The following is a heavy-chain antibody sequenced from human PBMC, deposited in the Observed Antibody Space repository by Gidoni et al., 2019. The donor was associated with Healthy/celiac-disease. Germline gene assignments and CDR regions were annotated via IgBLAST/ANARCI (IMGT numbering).Heavy chain of an antibody. CDR1: GFTFSSYG. CDR3: AKGPYSSSLSY. J-gene: IGHJ4*02. Sequence: QVQLVESGGGVVQPGRSLRLLCAASGFTFSSYGMHWVRQAPGKGREWVAVISYDGSNKYYADSVKGRFTISRDNSKNTLYLQMNSLRAEDTAVYYCAKGPYSSSLSYWGQGTLVTVSS. D-gene: IGHD6-6*01. V-gene: IGHV3-30*18. CDR2: ISYDGSNK.